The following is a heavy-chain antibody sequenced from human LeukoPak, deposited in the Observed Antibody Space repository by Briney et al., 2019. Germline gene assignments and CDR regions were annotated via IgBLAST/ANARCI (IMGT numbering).Heavy chain of an antibody. J-gene: IGHJ4*02. CDR2: ISSSSSYT. CDR3: PRDRWYGDYSGKYYFDY. V-gene: IGHV3-11*06. CDR1: GLTFSDYY. Sequence: GGSLRLSCAASGLTFSDYYMSWIRQAPGKGLEWVSYISSSSSYTNYADSVKGRFTISRDNAKNSLYLQMNSLRAEDTAVYYCPRDRWYGDYSGKYYFDYWGPGTLVTVSS. D-gene: IGHD4-17*01.